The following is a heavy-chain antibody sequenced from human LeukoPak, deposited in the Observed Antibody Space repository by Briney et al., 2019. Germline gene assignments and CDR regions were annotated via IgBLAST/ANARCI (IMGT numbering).Heavy chain of an antibody. V-gene: IGHV3-11*04. J-gene: IGHJ4*02. CDR3: AKVATGTNSAFDS. CDR1: GFTFSDYY. Sequence: GGSLRLSCAASGFTFSDYYMSWIRQAPGKGLEWVSYISSSGSTIYYADSVKGRFTISRDNAKNTLYLQMNSLRVEDMAVYYCAKVATGTNSAFDSWGQGTLVTVSS. D-gene: IGHD1-26*01. CDR2: ISSSGSTI.